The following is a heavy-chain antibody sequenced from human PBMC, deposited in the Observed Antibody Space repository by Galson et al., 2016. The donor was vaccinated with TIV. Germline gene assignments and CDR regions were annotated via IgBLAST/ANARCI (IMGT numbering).Heavy chain of an antibody. J-gene: IGHJ4*02. CDR3: ARETYHFDRSGYFFDY. Sequence: TLSLTCTVSGGSISSGSYYWSWIRQPAGKGLEWIGRIYTSGSTNYNPSLKSRLTISVDTSKNQFSLKLTSVTAADTALYFCARETYHFDRSGYFFDYWGQGRLVTVSS. CDR1: GGSISSGSYY. V-gene: IGHV4-61*02. CDR2: IYTSGST. D-gene: IGHD3-22*01.